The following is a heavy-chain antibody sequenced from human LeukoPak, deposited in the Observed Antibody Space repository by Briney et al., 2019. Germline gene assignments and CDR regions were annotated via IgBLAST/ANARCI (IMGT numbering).Heavy chain of an antibody. CDR2: IYYSGST. V-gene: IGHV4-39*01. J-gene: IGHJ4*02. CDR3: ARQVVAVAGTGYFDY. Sequence: SETLSLTCTVSGGSIRSSSYSWGWIRQPPGKGLEWIGSIYYSGSTYYNASLKSRGTISVDTSKNQFSLKLNSVTAADTAVYFCARQVVAVAGTGYFDYWGQRTLVTVSS. CDR1: GGSIRSSSYS. D-gene: IGHD6-19*01.